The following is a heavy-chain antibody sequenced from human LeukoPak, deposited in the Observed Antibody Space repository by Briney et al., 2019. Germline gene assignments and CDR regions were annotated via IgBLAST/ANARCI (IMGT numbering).Heavy chain of an antibody. D-gene: IGHD2-21*02. CDR1: GFTFSSSA. CDR2: ISNNGGYT. J-gene: IGHJ4*02. CDR3: ARDPLYCGGDCYFDY. V-gene: IGHV3-23*01. Sequence: GGSLRLSCAASGFTFSSSAMSWVRQAPGKGLEWVSAISNNGGYTYYADSVQGRFTISRDNAKNSLYLQMNSLRDEDTAVYYCARDPLYCGGDCYFDYWGQGTLVTVSS.